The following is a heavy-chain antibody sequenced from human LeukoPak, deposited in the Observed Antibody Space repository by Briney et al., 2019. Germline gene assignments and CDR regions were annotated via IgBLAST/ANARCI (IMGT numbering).Heavy chain of an antibody. CDR2: IGCIGGST. CDR3: ESGGDRNRTICATSNNYGMDV. D-gene: IGHD2/OR15-2a*01. V-gene: IGHV3-64*02. J-gene: IGHJ6*02. Sequence: GGSLRLSCAASGFTFSSYTMSWVRQAPGKGLEWVSAIGCIGGSTYYADSVKGRFTISRDNSKNTLYLQMSNLRAEDMAVYYCESGGDRNRTICATSNNYGMDVWGQGTTVTVSS. CDR1: GFTFSSYT.